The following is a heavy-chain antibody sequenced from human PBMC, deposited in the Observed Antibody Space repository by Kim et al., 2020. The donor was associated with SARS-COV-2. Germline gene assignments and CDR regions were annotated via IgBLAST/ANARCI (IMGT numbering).Heavy chain of an antibody. Sequence: NPSLKSRVTISVDTSKNQFSLKLSSVTAADTAVYYCARGLRAAAGRTVDYWGQGTLVTVSS. D-gene: IGHD6-13*01. CDR3: ARGLRAAAGRTVDY. V-gene: IGHV4-34*01. J-gene: IGHJ4*02.